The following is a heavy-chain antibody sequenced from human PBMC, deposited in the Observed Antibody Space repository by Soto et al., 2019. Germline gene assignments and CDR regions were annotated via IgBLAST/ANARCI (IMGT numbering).Heavy chain of an antibody. D-gene: IGHD5-12*01. CDR3: ARYSGYEGLRFDP. Sequence: QVRLQESGPGLVKPSQTLSITCTVSGGSISSGDYYRSRIRQPPGKGLEWIGYIYYSGSTYYNPSLKSRVTISVDTSKNQFSLKLSSVTDADTAVYYCARYSGYEGLRFDPWGQGTLVTVSS. V-gene: IGHV4-30-4*01. CDR2: IYYSGST. J-gene: IGHJ5*02. CDR1: GGSISSGDYY.